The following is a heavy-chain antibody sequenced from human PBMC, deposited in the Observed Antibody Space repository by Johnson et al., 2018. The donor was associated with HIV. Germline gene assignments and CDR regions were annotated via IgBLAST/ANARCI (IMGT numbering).Heavy chain of an antibody. CDR2: IYGGGSGGST. J-gene: IGHJ3*02. Sequence: QVQLVESGGGVVQPGRSLRLSCAASGFTFSSYAMHWVRQAPGKGLEWVPVIYGGGSGGSTYYVDSVKGRFTISRDTSENTVYLQMNSLRAEDTALYYCASGDELGDDAFDIWGQGTLVTVSS. CDR3: ASGDELGDDAFDI. D-gene: IGHD7-27*01. V-gene: IGHV3-NL1*01. CDR1: GFTFSSYA.